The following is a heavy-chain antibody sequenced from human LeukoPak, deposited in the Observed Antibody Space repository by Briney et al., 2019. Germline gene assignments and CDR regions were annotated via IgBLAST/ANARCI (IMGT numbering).Heavy chain of an antibody. V-gene: IGHV4-59*08. CDR3: AGSGWSFDAFDF. D-gene: IGHD6-19*01. J-gene: IGHJ3*01. CDR2: IYYSGST. Sequence: PSETLSLTCTVSGDSVSSYYWSWIRQPPGKGLEWIGYIYYSGSTNYNPSLKSRVIISVDTSKSRFSLRLTSLTAADTAVYFCAGSGWSFDAFDFWGQGTMVTVSS. CDR1: GDSVSSYY.